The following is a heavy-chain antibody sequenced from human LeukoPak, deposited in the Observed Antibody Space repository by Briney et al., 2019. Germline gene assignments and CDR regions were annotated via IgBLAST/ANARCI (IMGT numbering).Heavy chain of an antibody. D-gene: IGHD4-17*01. CDR1: HDSFSSHY. Sequence: SETLSLTCAVSHDSFSSHYWTWIRQPPGTGLEWIGYISYIGSTNYNPSLKSRVTISIDTSKNQFSLKLTSVTAADTAVYYCARDLVTVTKGFDIWGQGTMVSVSS. J-gene: IGHJ3*02. V-gene: IGHV4-59*11. CDR3: ARDLVTVTKGFDI. CDR2: ISYIGST.